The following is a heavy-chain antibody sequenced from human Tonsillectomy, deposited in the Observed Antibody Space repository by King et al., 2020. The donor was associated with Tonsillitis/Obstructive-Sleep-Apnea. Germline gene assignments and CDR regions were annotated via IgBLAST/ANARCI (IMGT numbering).Heavy chain of an antibody. V-gene: IGHV1-2*02. Sequence: VQLVESGAEVKKPGASVKVSCKASGYTFTGYYMHWVRQAPGQGLEWMGWINPNSGGTNYAQKFQGRVTMTRDTSISTAYRELSRLRADDTAVYYCAREGGDGDYAWGYWGQGTLVTVSS. D-gene: IGHD4-17*01. CDR3: AREGGDGDYAWGY. J-gene: IGHJ4*02. CDR1: GYTFTGYY. CDR2: INPNSGGT.